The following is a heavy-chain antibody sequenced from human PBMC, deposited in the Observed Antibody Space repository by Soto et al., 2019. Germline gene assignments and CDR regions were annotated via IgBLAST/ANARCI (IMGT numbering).Heavy chain of an antibody. V-gene: IGHV2-5*02. CDR3: AHRRARTAARDDAYDV. D-gene: IGHD6-6*01. CDR1: GFSLTPSGVG. J-gene: IGHJ3*01. Sequence: QITLKESGPTLVRPTQTLTLTCTFSGFSLTPSGVGVGWIRQSPGKSPEWLALIYWDGNERYNPSLRGRLTLTKDTSINRVVLRMTNVDPVDTGTYYCAHRRARTAARDDAYDVWGQGTPVVVSS. CDR2: IYWDGNE.